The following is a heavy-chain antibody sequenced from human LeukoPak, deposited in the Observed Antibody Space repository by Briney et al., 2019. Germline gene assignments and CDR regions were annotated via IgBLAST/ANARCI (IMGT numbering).Heavy chain of an antibody. J-gene: IGHJ5*02. CDR3: ARLRHNWFDL. Sequence: SETLSLTSAVYGGSFSGYYWSWIRQPPGKGLEWIGEINHSGSTNYNPSLKSRVTISVDTSKNQFSLKLSSVTAADTAVYYCARLRHNWFDLWGQGTLVTVSS. CDR1: GGSFSGYY. V-gene: IGHV4-34*01. CDR2: INHSGST.